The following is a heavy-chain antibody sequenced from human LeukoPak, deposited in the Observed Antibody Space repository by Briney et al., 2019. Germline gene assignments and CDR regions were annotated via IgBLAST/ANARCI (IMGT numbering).Heavy chain of an antibody. CDR1: GFTFSSYA. Sequence: GGSLRLSCAASGFTFSSYAMSWVRQAPGKGLEWVSAISGSGGSTYYADSVKGRFTVSRDNSKNTLYLQMNSPRAEDTAVYYCAKEAIPSTSSYYFDYWGQGTLVTVSS. CDR2: ISGSGGST. V-gene: IGHV3-23*01. J-gene: IGHJ4*02. CDR3: AKEAIPSTSSYYFDY. D-gene: IGHD2-2*01.